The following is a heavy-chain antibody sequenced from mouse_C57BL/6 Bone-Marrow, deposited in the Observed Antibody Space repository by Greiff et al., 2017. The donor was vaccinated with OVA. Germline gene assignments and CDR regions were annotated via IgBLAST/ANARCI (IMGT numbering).Heavy chain of an antibody. J-gene: IGHJ3*01. V-gene: IGHV3-6*01. Sequence: EVKLMESGPGLVKPSQSLSLTCSVTGYSITSGYYWNWIRQFPGNKLEWMGYISYDGSNNYNPSLKIRISITRDTSKNQFFLKLNSLTTEDTATYYCARGPGRGFAYWGQGTLVTVSA. D-gene: IGHD4-1*01. CDR2: ISYDGSN. CDR3: ARGPGRGFAY. CDR1: GYSITSGYY.